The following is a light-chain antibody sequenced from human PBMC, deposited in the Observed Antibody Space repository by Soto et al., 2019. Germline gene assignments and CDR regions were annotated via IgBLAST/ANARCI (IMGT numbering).Light chain of an antibody. V-gene: IGKV3-11*01. J-gene: IGKJ4*01. CDR3: QQRTRWPPVT. Sequence: ESVLTQSPATLSLSPGERATLSCRASPSVSNSLAWYQHNPGQAPRLLIYDAFNRATGVPTRFSGSGSGTAFPLTISSLEHEDFAVYYCQQRTRWPPVTFGGGTRVAIK. CDR2: DAF. CDR1: PSVSNS.